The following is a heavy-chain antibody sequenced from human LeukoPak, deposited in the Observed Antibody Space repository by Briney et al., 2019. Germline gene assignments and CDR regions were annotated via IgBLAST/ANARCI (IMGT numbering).Heavy chain of an antibody. CDR2: IYRSGST. Sequence: SETLSLTCTVSGGSISSGSYYWSWIRQPAGKGLEWFGRIYRSGSTNYNPALKSRVTISVDTSKNQLSLKLSSVTAADTAVYYCARRVESTNYYMDVWGKGTTVTVSS. V-gene: IGHV4-61*02. CDR3: ARRVESTNYYMDV. J-gene: IGHJ6*03. CDR1: GGSISSGSYY. D-gene: IGHD5-24*01.